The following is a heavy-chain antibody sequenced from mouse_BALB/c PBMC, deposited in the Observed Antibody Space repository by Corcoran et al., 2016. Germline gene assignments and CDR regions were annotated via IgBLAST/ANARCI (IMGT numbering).Heavy chain of an antibody. Sequence: DVQLQESGPGLVKPSQSLSLTCSVTGYSITSGYYWNWIRQFPGNKLEWMGYISYDGSNNYNPSLKNRISITRDTSKNQFFLKLNSVTTEDTATYYCARDPSYYGNYEAMDYWGQGTSVTVSS. J-gene: IGHJ4*01. D-gene: IGHD2-10*01. CDR3: ARDPSYYGNYEAMDY. CDR2: ISYDGSN. V-gene: IGHV3-6*02. CDR1: GYSITSGYY.